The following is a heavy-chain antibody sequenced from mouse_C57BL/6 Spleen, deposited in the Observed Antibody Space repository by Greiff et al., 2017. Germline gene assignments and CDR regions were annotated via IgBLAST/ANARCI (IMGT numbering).Heavy chain of an antibody. J-gene: IGHJ4*01. Sequence: VQLQESGAELARPGASVKLSCKASGYTFTSYCISWVKQRTGQGLEWIGEIYPRSGNTYYNEKFKGKATLTADKSSSTASMELRSLTSEDSAVYFCEVGLFSYYDMDYWGQGTPVTVSA. V-gene: IGHV1-81*01. CDR2: IYPRSGNT. CDR1: GYTFTSYC. D-gene: IGHD1-1*01. CDR3: EVGLFSYYDMDY.